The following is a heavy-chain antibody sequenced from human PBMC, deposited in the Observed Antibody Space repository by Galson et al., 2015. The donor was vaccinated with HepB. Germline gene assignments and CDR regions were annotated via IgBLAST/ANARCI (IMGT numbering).Heavy chain of an antibody. Sequence: SLRLSCAASGFTFSSYAMSWVRQAPGKGLEWVSAISGSGGSTYYADSVKGRFTISRDNSKNTLYLQMNSLRAEDTAVYYCAKGNYYDSSGWKYWGQGTLVTVSS. J-gene: IGHJ4*02. CDR3: AKGNYYDSSGWKY. CDR2: ISGSGGST. V-gene: IGHV3-23*01. CDR1: GFTFSSYA. D-gene: IGHD3-22*01.